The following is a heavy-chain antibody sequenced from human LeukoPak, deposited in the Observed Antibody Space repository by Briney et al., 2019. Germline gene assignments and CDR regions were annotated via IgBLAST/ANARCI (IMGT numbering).Heavy chain of an antibody. CDR2: IKQDGSEK. J-gene: IGHJ4*02. CDR3: ARDKSVGASLFDY. CDR1: GFTFSSYW. D-gene: IGHD1-26*01. Sequence: GGSLRLSCAASGFTFSSYWMSWVRQAPGKVLEWVANIKQDGSEKYYVDSVKGRFTICRDNAKNSLYLQMNSLRAEDTAVYYCARDKSVGASLFDYWGQGTLVTVSS. V-gene: IGHV3-7*01.